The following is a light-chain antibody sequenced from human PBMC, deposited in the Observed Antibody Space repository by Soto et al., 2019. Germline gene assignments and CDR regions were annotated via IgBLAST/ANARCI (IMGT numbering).Light chain of an antibody. CDR1: QGIGDT. J-gene: IGKJ4*01. CDR2: DSS. V-gene: IGKV3-15*01. Sequence: EIVLTQSPAALSVSPGERVTLSCRASQGIGDTLAWYQQKPGQTPRLLIYDSSTRAIGIPIRFSGSRSGTEFILTINSLQSEDFAIYYCQPYNNWPLTFGGGTKVDIK. CDR3: QPYNNWPLT.